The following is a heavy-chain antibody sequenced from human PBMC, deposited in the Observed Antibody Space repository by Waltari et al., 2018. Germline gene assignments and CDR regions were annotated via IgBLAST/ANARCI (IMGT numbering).Heavy chain of an antibody. D-gene: IGHD2-21*01. J-gene: IGHJ6*02. CDR2: INPGGGST. V-gene: IGHV1-46*01. CDR1: EYTFTSSY. Sequence: QVQLVQSGAEVKKPGASVKISCKTSEYTFTSSYIHWVRQAPGQGLEWMGIINPGGGSTSYAQKFQGRVTMTRDTSTSTVYMELSSLRSEDTAVYYCALDRGALWMDVWGQGTTVTVSS. CDR3: ALDRGALWMDV.